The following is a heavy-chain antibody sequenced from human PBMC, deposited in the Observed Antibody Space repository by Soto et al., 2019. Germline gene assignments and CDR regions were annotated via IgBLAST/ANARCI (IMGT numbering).Heavy chain of an antibody. CDR3: ARVVGALGHWFAP. CDR2: ISAYNGNT. V-gene: IGHV1-18*01. CDR1: GYNFNSYT. Sequence: VQLVQSGAEVKNHGASVKVSCKASGYNFNSYTISWVRQAPGQGLEWMGRISAYNGNTNYAQKLQRRVTMTTDTSTSTAYMEPRSLRSDDTAVYHCARVVGALGHWFAPWGQGTLVTVSS. J-gene: IGHJ5*02. D-gene: IGHD1-26*01.